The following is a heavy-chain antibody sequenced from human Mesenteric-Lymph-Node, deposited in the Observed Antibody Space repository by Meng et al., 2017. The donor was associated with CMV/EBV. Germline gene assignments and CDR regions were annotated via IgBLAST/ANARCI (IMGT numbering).Heavy chain of an antibody. D-gene: IGHD6-19*01. CDR3: AKDRSRAVGYGMDV. CDR2: IYSGGST. Sequence: GGSLRLSCAASGFTVSSNYMSWVRQAPGKGLEWVSVIYSGGSTYYADSVKGRFTISRDNSKNTLYLQMNSLRAEDTAVYYCAKDRSRAVGYGMDVWGQGTTVTVSS. CDR1: GFTVSSNY. J-gene: IGHJ6*02. V-gene: IGHV3-53*01.